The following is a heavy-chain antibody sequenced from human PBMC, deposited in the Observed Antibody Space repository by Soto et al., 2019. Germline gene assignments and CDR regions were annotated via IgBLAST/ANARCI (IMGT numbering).Heavy chain of an antibody. D-gene: IGHD2-2*01. CDR2: IYYSGST. Sequence: QLQLQESGPGLVKPSETLSLTCTVSGGSISSSSYYWGWIRQPPGKGLEWIGSIYYSGSTYYNPSLKSRVTISVDTSKNQFSLKLSSVTAADTAVYYCARHQVYDRYQLLSPYYYYYMDVWGKGTTVTVSS. CDR3: ARHQVYDRYQLLSPYYYYYMDV. J-gene: IGHJ6*03. V-gene: IGHV4-39*01. CDR1: GGSISSSSYY.